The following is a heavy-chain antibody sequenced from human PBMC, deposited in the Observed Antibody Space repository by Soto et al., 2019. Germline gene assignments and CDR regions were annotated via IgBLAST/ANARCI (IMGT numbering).Heavy chain of an antibody. V-gene: IGHV3-11*01. CDR3: ARETMVRGYAFDI. J-gene: IGHJ3*02. CDR1: GFTFSDYY. D-gene: IGHD3-10*01. Sequence: GGSLRLSCAASGFTFSDYYMSWIRQAPGKGLEWVSYISSSGSTIYYADSVKGRFTISRDNAKNSLYLQMNSRRAEDTAVYYWARETMVRGYAFDIWGQGTMVTVSS. CDR2: ISSSGSTI.